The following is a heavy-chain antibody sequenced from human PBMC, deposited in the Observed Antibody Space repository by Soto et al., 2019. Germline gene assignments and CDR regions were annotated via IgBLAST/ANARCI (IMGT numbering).Heavy chain of an antibody. D-gene: IGHD6-6*01. Sequence: NPSETLSLTCTVSGDSISSSTYFWGWVRQPPGKGLEWIGSIYYSGSTSYADSVKGRFTISRDNAKNTLYLQMNSLRAEDTAVYYCASGGSSLNFDSWGQGTLVTVSS. CDR2: IYYSGST. V-gene: IGHV4-39*01. CDR1: GDSISSSTYF. CDR3: ASGGSSLNFDS. J-gene: IGHJ4*02.